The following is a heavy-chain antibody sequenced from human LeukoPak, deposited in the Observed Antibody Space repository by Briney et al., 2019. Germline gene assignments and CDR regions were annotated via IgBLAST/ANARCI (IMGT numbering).Heavy chain of an antibody. CDR1: GFTFSGST. CDR2: IRSKTDSYAT. Sequence: QPGGSLKLSCAASGFTFSGSTMHWVRQAPGKGLEWVSRIRSKTDSYATAYAASVEGRFSISREDSKDTAYLQMNSLKTEDTAVYYCTTVKTTMVWGQGSLVTVSS. J-gene: IGHJ4*02. D-gene: IGHD5-18*01. V-gene: IGHV3-73*01. CDR3: TTVKTTMV.